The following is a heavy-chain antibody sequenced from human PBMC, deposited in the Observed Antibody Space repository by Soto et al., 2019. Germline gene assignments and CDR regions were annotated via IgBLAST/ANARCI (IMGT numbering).Heavy chain of an antibody. J-gene: IGHJ5*02. CDR1: GFSLSTSGVG. D-gene: IGHD6-19*01. Sequence: QITLKESGPTLVKPTQTLTLTCTFSGFSLSTSGVGVGWIRQPPGKALEWLALIYWDDDKRYSPSLKSRLTITKDTAKNKVVLTMTKMDPVDTATYYCAHSITQQWLGLATLFYLESSWFDPWGQGTLVTVSS. CDR3: AHSITQQWLGLATLFYLESSWFDP. CDR2: IYWDDDK. V-gene: IGHV2-5*02.